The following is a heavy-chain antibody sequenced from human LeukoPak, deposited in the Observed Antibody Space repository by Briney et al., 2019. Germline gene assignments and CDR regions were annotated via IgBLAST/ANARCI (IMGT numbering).Heavy chain of an antibody. D-gene: IGHD2-15*01. CDR1: GYTFTSYA. CDR3: ARDPMLPGYYYYYYMDV. V-gene: IGHV1-3*03. J-gene: IGHJ6*03. Sequence: ASVKVSCKASGYTFTSYAMHWVRQAPGQRLEWMGWINAGNGNTKYSQEFQGRVTITRDTSASTAYMELSSLTSEDMAVYYCARDPMLPGYYYYYYMDVWGKGTTVTVSS. CDR2: INAGNGNT.